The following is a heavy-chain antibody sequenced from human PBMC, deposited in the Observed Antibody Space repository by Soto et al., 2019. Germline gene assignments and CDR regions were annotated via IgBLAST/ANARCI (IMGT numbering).Heavy chain of an antibody. CDR2: IVVDSGST. J-gene: IGHJ4*02. V-gene: IGHV1-58*01. D-gene: IGHD3-22*01. CDR1: GFTFTTSA. Sequence: SVKVSCKASGFTFTTSAVQWVRQARGQRLEWIGWIVVDSGSTNYAQKFQERVTITRDMSTSTVYMELSSLRSEDTAVYYCAADSVVRDNFDYWGQGTLVTVSS. CDR3: AADSVVRDNFDY.